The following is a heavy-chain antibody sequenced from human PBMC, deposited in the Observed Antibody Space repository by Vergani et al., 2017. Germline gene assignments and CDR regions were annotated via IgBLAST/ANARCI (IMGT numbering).Heavy chain of an antibody. J-gene: IGHJ4*02. CDR2: IYPGDSDT. CDR3: ARGEVGSGSSSSGYYDSSGYYYFDY. D-gene: IGHD3-22*01. CDR1: GYSFTSYW. Sequence: EVQLVQSGAEVKKPGESLKISCKGSGYSFTSYWIGWVRQMPGKGLEWMGVIYPGDSDTRYSPSFQGQVTISADKSISTAYLQWSSLKASDTAMYYCARGEVGSGSSSSGYYDSSGYYYFDYWGQGTLVTVSS. V-gene: IGHV5-51*03.